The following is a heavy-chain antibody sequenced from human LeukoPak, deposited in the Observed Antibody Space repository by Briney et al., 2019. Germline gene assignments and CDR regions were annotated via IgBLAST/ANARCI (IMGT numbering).Heavy chain of an antibody. CDR1: GYTFTSYY. CDR3: ARDGIVGACDY. CDR2: INPSGGST. D-gene: IGHD1-26*01. V-gene: IGHV1-46*01. J-gene: IGHJ4*02. Sequence: ASVKVSCKASGYTFTSYYMHWVRQAPGQGLEWMGIINPSGGSTSYAQKFQGRVTMTRDMSTSTVYMELSSLRSEGTAVYYVARDGIVGACDYWGQGTLVTVSS.